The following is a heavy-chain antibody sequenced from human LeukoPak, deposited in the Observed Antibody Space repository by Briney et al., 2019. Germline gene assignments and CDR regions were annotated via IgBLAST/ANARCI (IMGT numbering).Heavy chain of an antibody. CDR1: GGSISYYY. J-gene: IGHJ4*02. CDR3: ARVPPYNSGYGGFDY. V-gene: IGHV4-59*01. D-gene: IGHD5-18*01. Sequence: SETLSLTCSVSGGSISYYYWGWIRQPPGKRLEWIGYTYYSGSTYYNPSLKSRATISVDTSKNQFSLQLSSVTAADTAVYFCARVPPYNSGYGGFDYWGQGTLVTVSS. CDR2: TYYSGST.